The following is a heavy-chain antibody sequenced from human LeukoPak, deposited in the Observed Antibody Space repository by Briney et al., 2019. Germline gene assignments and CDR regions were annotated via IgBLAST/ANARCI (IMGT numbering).Heavy chain of an antibody. Sequence: GGSLRLSCEASGFTFSSYGMHWVRQAPGKGLEWVAFIRHDGSNKYYADPVKGRFTISRDNSKNTLFLQMNSLRAEDTAVYYCAKGSKEVLFTRDHHMDVWGKGTTVTISS. J-gene: IGHJ6*03. CDR2: IRHDGSNK. D-gene: IGHD3-3*01. V-gene: IGHV3-30*02. CDR1: GFTFSSYG. CDR3: AKGSKEVLFTRDHHMDV.